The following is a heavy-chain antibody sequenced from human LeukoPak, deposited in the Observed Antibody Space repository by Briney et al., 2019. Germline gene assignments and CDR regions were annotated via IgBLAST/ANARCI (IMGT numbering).Heavy chain of an antibody. D-gene: IGHD4-17*01. Sequence: GGSLRLSCAASGFTFNTYWMTWVRQAPGKGLEWVANINEDGREKYYVDSVKGRIFISRDNARHSLYLQMNSLRAEDTAVYYCARDKYYGDSYFEYWGQGTLVTVSS. J-gene: IGHJ4*02. CDR3: ARDKYYGDSYFEY. CDR1: GFTFNTYW. V-gene: IGHV3-7*01. CDR2: INEDGREK.